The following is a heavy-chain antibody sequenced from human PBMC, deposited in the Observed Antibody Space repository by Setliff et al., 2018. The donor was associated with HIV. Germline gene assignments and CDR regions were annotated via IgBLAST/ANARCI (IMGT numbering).Heavy chain of an antibody. J-gene: IGHJ5*02. V-gene: IGHV3-49*04. D-gene: IGHD6-19*01. CDR2: IRSKAYGGTT. CDR1: GFTFNNAW. Sequence: GSLRLSCVASGFTFNNAWMNWVRQAPGKGLECIGFIRSKAYGGTTEYAASVKGRFTISRDDSKSIAYLQMNSLKTEDTAVYFCTREKDSSGWYLNWFDPWGQGTLVTVSS. CDR3: TREKDSSGWYLNWFDP.